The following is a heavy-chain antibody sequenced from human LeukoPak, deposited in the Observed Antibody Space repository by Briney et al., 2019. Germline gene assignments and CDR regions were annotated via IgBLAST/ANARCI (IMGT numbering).Heavy chain of an antibody. D-gene: IGHD2-15*01. V-gene: IGHV3-23*01. CDR3: AKDPEEVAATPVGTEDY. J-gene: IGHJ4*02. CDR1: GFTFSSYA. CDR2: ISGSGGST. Sequence: GGSLRLSCAASGFTFSSYAMSWVRQAPGKGLEWVSAISGSGGSTYYADSVKGRFTISRDNSKNTLYLQMNSLRAEDTAVYYCAKDPEEVAATPVGTEDYWGRGTLVTVSS.